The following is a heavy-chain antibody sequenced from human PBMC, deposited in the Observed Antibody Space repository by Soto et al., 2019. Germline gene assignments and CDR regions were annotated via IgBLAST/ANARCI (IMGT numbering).Heavy chain of an antibody. Sequence: PGESLKISCKGSGYSFTSYWIAWVRQMPGKGLEWMAITNPGDSETKYSPSFQGQVTISADKSINTAYLQWSSLRASDTAMYYCARQIYDSDSGPNFQYYFDSWGQGTLVTVSS. J-gene: IGHJ4*02. D-gene: IGHD3-22*01. CDR3: ARQIYDSDSGPNFQYYFDS. CDR1: GYSFTSYW. V-gene: IGHV5-51*01. CDR2: TNPGDSET.